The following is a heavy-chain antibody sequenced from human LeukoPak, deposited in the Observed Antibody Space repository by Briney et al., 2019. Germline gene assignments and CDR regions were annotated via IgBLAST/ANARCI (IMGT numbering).Heavy chain of an antibody. Sequence: GGSLRPSCAASGFTFSSYGMHWVRQAPGKGLEWVAVIWYDGSNKYYADSVKGRFTISRDNSKNTLYLQMNSLRAEDTAVYYCARARVPAGDYFDYWGQGTLVTVSS. CDR1: GFTFSSYG. D-gene: IGHD1-26*01. J-gene: IGHJ4*02. CDR3: ARARVPAGDYFDY. CDR2: IWYDGSNK. V-gene: IGHV3-33*01.